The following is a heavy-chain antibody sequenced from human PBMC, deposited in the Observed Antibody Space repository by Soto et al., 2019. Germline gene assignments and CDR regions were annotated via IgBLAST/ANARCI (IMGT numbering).Heavy chain of an antibody. CDR2: IYYSGST. Sequence: PSETLSLTCTVSGGSISSGDYYWSWIRQPPGKGLEWIGYIYYSGSTYYNPSLKSRVTISVDTSKNQLSLKLSSVTAADTAVYYCARGVSQQLVPDYWGQGTLVTVPS. CDR3: ARGVSQQLVPDY. CDR1: GGSISSGDYY. V-gene: IGHV4-30-4*01. D-gene: IGHD6-13*01. J-gene: IGHJ4*02.